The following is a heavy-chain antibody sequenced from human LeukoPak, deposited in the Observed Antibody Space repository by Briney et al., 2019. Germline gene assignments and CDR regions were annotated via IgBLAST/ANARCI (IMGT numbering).Heavy chain of an antibody. V-gene: IGHV4-59*01. CDR1: GFTFSSYS. CDR2: IYYSGST. Sequence: GSLRLSCAASGFTFSSYSMNWVRQAPGKGLEWIGYIYYSGSTNYNPSLKSRVTISVDTSKNQFSLKLSSVTAADTAVYYCAREQKHGAFDIWGQGTMVTVSS. J-gene: IGHJ3*02. CDR3: AREQKHGAFDI.